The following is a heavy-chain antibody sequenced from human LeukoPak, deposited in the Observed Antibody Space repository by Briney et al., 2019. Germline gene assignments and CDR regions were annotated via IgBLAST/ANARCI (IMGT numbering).Heavy chain of an antibody. CDR3: ARHWGSGSYYFDY. CDR2: IYPGDSDT. Sequence: GESLKISCKGSGYTFTNYWIGWVRQMPGKGLEWMGIIYPGDSDTRYSPSFQGQVTISADKSISTAYLQWSSLKTSDTAMYYYARHWGSGSYYFDYWGQGTLVTVSS. J-gene: IGHJ4*02. V-gene: IGHV5-51*01. D-gene: IGHD1-26*01. CDR1: GYTFTNYW.